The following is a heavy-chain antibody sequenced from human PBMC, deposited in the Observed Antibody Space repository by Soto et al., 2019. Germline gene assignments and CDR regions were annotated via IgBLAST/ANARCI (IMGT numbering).Heavy chain of an antibody. D-gene: IGHD3-16*01. CDR3: FGAPYYYYYGMDV. CDR1: GFTFSSYA. CDR2: ISGSGGST. V-gene: IGHV3-23*01. Sequence: HPGGSLRLSCAASGFTFSSYAMSWVRQAPGKGLEWVSAISGSGGSTYYADSVKGRFTISRDNSKNTLYLQMNSLRAEDTAVYYCFGAPYYYYYGMDVWGQGTTVTVSS. J-gene: IGHJ6*02.